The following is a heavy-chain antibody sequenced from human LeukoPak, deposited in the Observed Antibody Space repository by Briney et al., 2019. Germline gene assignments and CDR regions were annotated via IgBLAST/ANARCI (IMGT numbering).Heavy chain of an antibody. Sequence: GGSLRLSCAASGFTLSTYWMSWVRQAPGKGLEWVAVVSYDGRNKYYADSVKGRFTISRDNSRNTASLQMISLRVEDTALYYCARDIRRGLAVAGLFDSWGQGTLATVSS. CDR3: ARDIRRGLAVAGLFDS. D-gene: IGHD6-19*01. CDR1: GFTLSTYW. V-gene: IGHV3-30*03. J-gene: IGHJ4*02. CDR2: VSYDGRNK.